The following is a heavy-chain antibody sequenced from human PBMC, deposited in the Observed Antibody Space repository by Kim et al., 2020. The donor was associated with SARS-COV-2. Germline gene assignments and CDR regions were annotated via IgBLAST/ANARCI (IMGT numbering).Heavy chain of an antibody. CDR2: ISSSGGRT. CDR1: GFTFSDYV. V-gene: IGHV3-64*02. CDR3: TRDTCRGDDCYRYFEH. D-gene: IGHD2-21*02. Sequence: GGSLRLSCAASGFTFSDYVMNWVRQAPGRGLEYVSTISSSGGRTFYAASVKVRFTVSRDNSKSTLYLQMGSLTTEDMAAYYCTRDTCRGDDCYRYFEHWG. J-gene: IGHJ1*01.